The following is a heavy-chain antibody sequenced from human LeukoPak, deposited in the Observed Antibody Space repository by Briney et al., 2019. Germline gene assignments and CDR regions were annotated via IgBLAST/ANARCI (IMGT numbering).Heavy chain of an antibody. CDR2: ISAYNGNT. J-gene: IGHJ4*02. CDR3: ARSSRNYVWGSYRQKDRLGY. Sequence: GASVKVSCKASGYTFTRYGISWVRQAPGQGLEWMGWISAYNGNTNYAQKLQGRVTMTTDTSTSTAYMELRSLRSDDTAVYYCARSSRNYVWGSYRQKDRLGYWGQGTLVTVSS. CDR1: GYTFTRYG. D-gene: IGHD3-16*02. V-gene: IGHV1-18*01.